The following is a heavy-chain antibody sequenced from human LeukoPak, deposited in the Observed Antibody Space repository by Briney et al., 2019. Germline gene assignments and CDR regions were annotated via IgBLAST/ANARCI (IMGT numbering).Heavy chain of an antibody. CDR2: ISGTGVT. J-gene: IGHJ4*02. CDR3: ASPRRGPGADY. CDR1: GFTFNNYA. V-gene: IGHV3-23*01. D-gene: IGHD3-10*01. Sequence: GGSLRLSCAASGFTFNNYAVSWVRQAPGKGLEWVSLISGTGVTHYAGSVKGRFTTSRDDSKNTLYLQMNSLRAEDTALYYFASPRRGPGADYWGQGTLVTVSS.